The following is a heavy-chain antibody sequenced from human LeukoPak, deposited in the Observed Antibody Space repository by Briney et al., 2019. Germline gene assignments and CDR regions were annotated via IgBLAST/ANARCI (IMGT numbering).Heavy chain of an antibody. V-gene: IGHV3-20*04. J-gene: IGHJ4*02. CDR2: INWNGGST. CDR1: GFTFDDYG. D-gene: IGHD6-19*01. Sequence: GGSLRLSCAASGFTFDDYGMSWVRQAPGKGLESVSGVSAINWNGGSTGYADSVKGRFTISRDNAKNSLYLQMNSLRAEDTAFYFCARDRASGWYRGDYDYWGQGTLVTVSS. CDR3: ARDRASGWYRGDYDY.